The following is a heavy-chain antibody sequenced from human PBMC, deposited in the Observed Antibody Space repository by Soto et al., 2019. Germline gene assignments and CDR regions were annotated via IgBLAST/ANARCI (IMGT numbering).Heavy chain of an antibody. D-gene: IGHD3-3*01. J-gene: IGHJ6*02. Sequence: SETLSLTCAVSDYSISSGYYWGWIRQPPGKGPEWIGIIYHSGSTYYNPSLRSRVSISLDTSKNQFSLKLSSVTAADTAMYYCARGLEYYGMDVWGQGTTVTVSS. CDR3: ARGLEYYGMDV. V-gene: IGHV4-38-2*01. CDR1: DYSISSGYY. CDR2: IYHSGST.